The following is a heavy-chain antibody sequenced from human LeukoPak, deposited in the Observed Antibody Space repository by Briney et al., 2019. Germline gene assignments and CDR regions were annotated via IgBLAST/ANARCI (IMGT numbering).Heavy chain of an antibody. J-gene: IGHJ4*02. D-gene: IGHD6-19*01. Sequence: SETLSLTCAVYGGSFSGYYWSWIRQPPGKGLEWIGEINHSGSTNYNPSLKSRVTISVDKSKNQFSLKLSSVTAADTAVYYCAREVAVAAGAWYYFDYWGQGTLVTVSS. V-gene: IGHV4-34*01. CDR1: GGSFSGYY. CDR2: INHSGST. CDR3: AREVAVAAGAWYYFDY.